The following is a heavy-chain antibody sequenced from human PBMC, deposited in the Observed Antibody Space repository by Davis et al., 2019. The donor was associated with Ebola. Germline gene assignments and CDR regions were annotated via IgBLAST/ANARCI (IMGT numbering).Heavy chain of an antibody. D-gene: IGHD4-11*01. J-gene: IGHJ6*02. CDR3: ARRLHDYSNRFQYGMDV. CDR1: GFTFSSYW. V-gene: IGHV3-7*01. CDR2: IKQDGSEK. Sequence: GESLKISCAASGFTFSSYWMSWVRQAPGKGLEWVANIKQDGSEKYYVDSVKGRFTISRDNAKNSLYLQMNSLRAEDTAVYYCARRLHDYSNRFQYGMDVWGQGTTVTVSS.